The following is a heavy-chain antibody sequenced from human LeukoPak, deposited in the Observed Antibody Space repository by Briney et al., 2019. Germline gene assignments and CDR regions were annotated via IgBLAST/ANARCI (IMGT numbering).Heavy chain of an antibody. D-gene: IGHD3-10*01. CDR1: GFTFTTCA. J-gene: IGHJ4*02. Sequence: GGSLRLSCAASGFTFTTCAMNWVRQAPGKGLEWVSGISGSGSSTYYADSVKGRFTISRDSSKNTVYLQMNSLRAEDTAVYYCAKAEGSYKTLIDYWGQGTLVTVSS. CDR3: AKAEGSYKTLIDY. V-gene: IGHV3-23*01. CDR2: ISGSGSST.